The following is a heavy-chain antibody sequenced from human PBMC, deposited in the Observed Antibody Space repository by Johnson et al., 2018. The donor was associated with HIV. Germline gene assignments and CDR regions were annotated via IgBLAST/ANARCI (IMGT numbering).Heavy chain of an antibody. Sequence: VQLVESGGVVVQPGGSLRLSCAASGFTFADYALHWVRQAPGKGLDWVSLISWDGNSTYYADSVKGRFTLSSENSENSLYLQLNSLRAEDTALYYCAKDMGYSSFGYGFDIWGQGTMVTVSS. J-gene: IGHJ3*02. CDR1: GFTFADYA. V-gene: IGHV3-43D*03. D-gene: IGHD6-19*01. CDR2: ISWDGNST. CDR3: AKDMGYSSFGYGFDI.